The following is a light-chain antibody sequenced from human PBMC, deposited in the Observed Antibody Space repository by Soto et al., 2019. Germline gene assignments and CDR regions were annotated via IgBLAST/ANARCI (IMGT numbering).Light chain of an antibody. CDR3: QQRRNWPPF. V-gene: IGKV3-11*01. J-gene: IGKJ5*01. Sequence: EIVLTQSPSTLSLSPGERATLSCRASQSVSSYLAWYQQKPGQAPRLLIYDASNRATGIPARFSGSGSGTDFTRTISRLDPEDFEVYYCQQRRNWPPFFGQGPLREIK. CDR1: QSVSSY. CDR2: DAS.